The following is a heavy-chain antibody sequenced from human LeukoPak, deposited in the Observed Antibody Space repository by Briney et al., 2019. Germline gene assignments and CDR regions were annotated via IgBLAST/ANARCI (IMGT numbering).Heavy chain of an antibody. CDR1: GFTFSTYT. D-gene: IGHD2-2*01. CDR2: ISSSSSYI. CDR3: AREDIVLVPAALDY. V-gene: IGHV3-21*01. J-gene: IGHJ4*02. Sequence: GGSLRLSCAASGFTFSTYTLNWVRQAPGKGLEWVSSISSSSSYIYYADSVKGRFTISRDNAKNSLFLQMNSLRAEDTALYYCAREDIVLVPAALDYWGQGTLVTVSS.